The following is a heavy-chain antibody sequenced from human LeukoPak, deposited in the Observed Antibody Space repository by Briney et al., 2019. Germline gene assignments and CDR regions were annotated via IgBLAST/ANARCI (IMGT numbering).Heavy chain of an antibody. CDR1: GFAFSTYW. D-gene: IGHD2-2*01. V-gene: IGHV3-7*01. Sequence: GGSLRLSCAASGFAFSTYWMTWVRQAPGKGLEWLANINEDGREKHYVDSVKGRFTISRDNAKNSLSLQMNSLGAEDTAVYYCARQQVPATKDYFDYWGQGTLVTVSS. J-gene: IGHJ4*02. CDR2: INEDGREK. CDR3: ARQQVPATKDYFDY.